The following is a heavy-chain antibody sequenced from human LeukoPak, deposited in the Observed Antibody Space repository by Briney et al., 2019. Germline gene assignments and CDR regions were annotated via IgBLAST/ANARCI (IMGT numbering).Heavy chain of an antibody. D-gene: IGHD2-15*01. Sequence: VASVKVSCKASGYTFTSYDINWVRQATGQGLEWMGWMNPNSGNTGYAQKFQGRVTMTRNTSISTAYMELSSLRSEDTAVYYCARGKWWGRAVHYWGQGTLVTVSS. V-gene: IGHV1-8*01. CDR1: GYTFTSYD. CDR3: ARGKWWGRAVHY. CDR2: MNPNSGNT. J-gene: IGHJ4*02.